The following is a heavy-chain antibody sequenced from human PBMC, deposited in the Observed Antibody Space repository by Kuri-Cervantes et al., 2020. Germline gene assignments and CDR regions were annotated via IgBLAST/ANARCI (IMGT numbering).Heavy chain of an antibody. CDR1: GYTFTSYG. CDR3: ARDCSGGSCFVFGMDV. Sequence: SVKVSCKASGYTFTSYGISWVRQAPGQGLEWMGWISAYNGNTNYAQKLQGRVTMTTDTSTSTAYMELRSLRSDDTAVYYCARDCSGGSCFVFGMDVWGQGTTVTVSS. CDR2: ISAYNGNT. V-gene: IGHV1-18*01. D-gene: IGHD2-15*01. J-gene: IGHJ6*02.